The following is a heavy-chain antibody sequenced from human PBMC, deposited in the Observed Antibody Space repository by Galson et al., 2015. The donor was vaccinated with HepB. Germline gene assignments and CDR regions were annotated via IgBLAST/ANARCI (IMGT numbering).Heavy chain of an antibody. CDR3: AKRSSSWHFDY. CDR2: IRASGGST. D-gene: IGHD2-2*01. CDR1: GFTFSSYG. Sequence: LRLSCAASGFTFSSYGMSWVRQAPGKGLEWVSGIRASGGSTYYADSVKGRFTISRDNSKNTLYLQMSSLRAEDTAVYCCAKRSSSWHFDYWGQGTLVTVSS. J-gene: IGHJ4*02. V-gene: IGHV3-23*01.